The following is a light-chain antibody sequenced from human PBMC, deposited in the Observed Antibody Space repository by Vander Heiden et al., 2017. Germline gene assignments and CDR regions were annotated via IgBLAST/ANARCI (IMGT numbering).Light chain of an antibody. V-gene: IGLV1-51*01. Sequence: QSVLTHPPPGSAHPGQRVTISCSGSTSNIEGNFVSWYQQVPGTVPKLLIYDNDKRPSGIPDRFSGSKSATSATLVITGLQTGDEANYYCGTWDSSLSVVVFGGETRLTVL. J-gene: IGLJ2*01. CDR2: DND. CDR1: TSNIEGNF. CDR3: GTWDSSLSVVV.